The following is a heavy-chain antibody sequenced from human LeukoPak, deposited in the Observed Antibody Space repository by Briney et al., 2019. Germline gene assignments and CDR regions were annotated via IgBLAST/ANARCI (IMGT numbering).Heavy chain of an antibody. J-gene: IGHJ2*01. D-gene: IGHD5-24*01. V-gene: IGHV4-39*02. CDR2: IYYSGTT. Sequence: SETLSLTCPVSGGSLIRNGYYWGWIRQPPGKGLEGIGAIYYSGTTYYNASLKSRVTVSVDTSKNHFSLQLTSVTAADTAVYYCAKDTRDGYNHAWYFDLWGRGTLVTVSS. CDR3: AKDTRDGYNHAWYFDL. CDR1: GGSLIRNGYY.